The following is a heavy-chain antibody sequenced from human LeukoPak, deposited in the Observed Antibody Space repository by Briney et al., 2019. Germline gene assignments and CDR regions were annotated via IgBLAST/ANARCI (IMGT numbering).Heavy chain of an antibody. V-gene: IGHV3-43*02. J-gene: IGHJ4*02. CDR1: GFTVSSNF. D-gene: IGHD6-19*01. CDR3: AKDIGSGWSFDY. CDR2: IRGDGTTA. Sequence: GGSLRLSCAASGFTVSSNFMTWVRQAPGKGLEWVALIRGDGTTAYYADSVKGRFTISRDNSKNSLYLQMNSLRTGDTALYYCAKDIGSGWSFDYWGQGTLVTVSS.